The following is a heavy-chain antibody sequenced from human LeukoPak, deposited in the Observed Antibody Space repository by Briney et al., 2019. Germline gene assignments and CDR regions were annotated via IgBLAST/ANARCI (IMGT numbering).Heavy chain of an antibody. V-gene: IGHV4-59*05. Sequence: SETLSLTCTVSGGSISSYYWSWIRQPPGKGLEWIGSIYYSGSTYYNPSLKSRVTISVDTSKNQFSLKLSSVTAADTAVYYCAGAAGPDYWGQGTLVTVSS. J-gene: IGHJ4*02. D-gene: IGHD6-13*01. CDR1: GGSISSYY. CDR3: AGAAGPDY. CDR2: IYYSGST.